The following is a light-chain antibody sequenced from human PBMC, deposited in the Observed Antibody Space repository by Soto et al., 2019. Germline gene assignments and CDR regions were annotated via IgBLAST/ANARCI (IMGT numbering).Light chain of an antibody. V-gene: IGKV3-20*01. CDR1: QSVNSDY. J-gene: IGKJ1*01. Sequence: EIVLPQSPGTLSLFPGERATLSCRATQSVNSDYLAWYQQKPGQAPRLLIYIASRRATGIPDRFSGSGSGTDFTLTISRLEPEDFAVYYCQQYGTSPWTFGQGNKVEIK. CDR3: QQYGTSPWT. CDR2: IAS.